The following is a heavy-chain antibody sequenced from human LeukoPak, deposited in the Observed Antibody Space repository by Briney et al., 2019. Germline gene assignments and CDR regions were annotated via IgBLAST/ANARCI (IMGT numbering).Heavy chain of an antibody. CDR3: AKGGTAGGPNWFDP. Sequence: GGSLGLSCAASGFTFSSYGMSWVRQAPGKGLEWVSAISANGANIYYADSVKGRFTISRDTSNNILFLQMNSLRAGDTAVYYCAKGGTAGGPNWFDPWGQGTLVTVSS. V-gene: IGHV3-23*01. J-gene: IGHJ5*02. CDR2: ISANGANI. CDR1: GFTFSSYG. D-gene: IGHD3-16*01.